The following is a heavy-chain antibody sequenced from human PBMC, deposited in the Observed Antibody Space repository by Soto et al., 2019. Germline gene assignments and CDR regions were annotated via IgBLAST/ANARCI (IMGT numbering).Heavy chain of an antibody. Sequence: QMKLQESGSGLVKPSQTLSLTCAVSGGSISSNDYSWDWIRQPPGKGLEWIGVIYQSGRTSYTPSLKSRVTISVDRSKNQFSLELTSVTDADTAVYYCARESYDSRGGGLNDGFDLWGQGTMVTVSS. CDR1: GGSISSNDYS. CDR2: IYQSGRT. D-gene: IGHD3-22*01. J-gene: IGHJ3*01. V-gene: IGHV4-30-2*01. CDR3: ARESYDSRGGGLNDGFDL.